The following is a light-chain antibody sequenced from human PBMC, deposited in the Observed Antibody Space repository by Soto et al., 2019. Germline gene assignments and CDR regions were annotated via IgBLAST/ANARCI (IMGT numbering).Light chain of an antibody. CDR2: DPS. J-gene: IGKJ5*01. CDR1: QDISNY. Sequence: DIQMTQSPSSLSASVGDRVTITCQASQDISNYLNWYQQKPGKAPKLLIYDPSNLETGVPSRFSGSGSGTDFTFTISSLQPEDIATDYCQQYDNLPSITFGQGTRLEIK. V-gene: IGKV1-33*01. CDR3: QQYDNLPSIT.